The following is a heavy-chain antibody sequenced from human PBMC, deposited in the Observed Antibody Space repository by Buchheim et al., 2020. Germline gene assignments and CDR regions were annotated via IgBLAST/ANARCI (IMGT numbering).Heavy chain of an antibody. D-gene: IGHD2-2*01. CDR2: INSDVSST. V-gene: IGHV3-74*01. CDR1: GFTFSSYW. CDR3: ARGGGDIVVVPAVSYYYYGMDV. J-gene: IGHJ6*02. Sequence: EVQLVESGGGLVQPGGSLRLSCAASGFTFSSYWMHWVRQAPGKGLVWVSRINSDVSSTSYADSVKGRFTISRDNAKNTLYLQMNSLRAEDTAVYYCARGGGDIVVVPAVSYYYYGMDVWGQGTT.